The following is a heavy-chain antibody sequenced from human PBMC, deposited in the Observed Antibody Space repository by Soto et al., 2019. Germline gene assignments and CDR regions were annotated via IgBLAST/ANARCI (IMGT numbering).Heavy chain of an antibody. CDR2: IDWDDDK. V-gene: IGHV2-70*01. Sequence: SGPTLVNPTQTLTLTCTFSGFSLSTSGMCVSWIRQPPGKALEWPALIDWDDDKYYSTSLKTRLTISKDTSKNQVVLTMTNMDPVDTATYYCARIRDSSSSCYFDYWGQGTLVTVSS. CDR1: GFSLSTSGMC. D-gene: IGHD6-6*01. CDR3: ARIRDSSSSCYFDY. J-gene: IGHJ4*02.